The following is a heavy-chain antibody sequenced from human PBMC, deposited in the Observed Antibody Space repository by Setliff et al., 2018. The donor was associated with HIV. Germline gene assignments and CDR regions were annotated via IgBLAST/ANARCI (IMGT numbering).Heavy chain of an antibody. J-gene: IGHJ5*02. D-gene: IGHD3-16*01. CDR2: IRYDGSNE. CDR3: ARGRAARAIDWFDP. CDR1: GFNFNDYG. Sequence: PGGSLRLSCAASGFNFNDYGMHWVRQAPGKGLEWVAFIRYDGSNEHYADSVKGRFIISRDNSRDTLYLQMSNLRAEDTAIYYCARGRAARAIDWFDPWGQGTLVTVSS. V-gene: IGHV3-30*02.